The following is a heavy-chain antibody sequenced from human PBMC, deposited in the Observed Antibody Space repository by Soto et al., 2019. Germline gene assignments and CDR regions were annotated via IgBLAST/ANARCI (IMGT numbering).Heavy chain of an antibody. J-gene: IGHJ6*01. CDR2: IIPIFGIA. D-gene: IGHD2-2*01. Sequence: QVQLVQSGAEVKKPGSSVKVSCKASGGTFSRYSITWVRQAPGHGLEWIGRIIPIFGIASYAQKFQGRVTITADESTSTAYMELGSLRSDYTSVYYCAREDRDRETGLVPAAIDGMDVW. CDR3: AREDRDRETGLVPAAIDGMDV. V-gene: IGHV1-69*08. CDR1: GGTFSRYS.